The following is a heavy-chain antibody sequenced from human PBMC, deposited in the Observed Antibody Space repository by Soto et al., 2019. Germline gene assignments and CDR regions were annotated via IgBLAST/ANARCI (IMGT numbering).Heavy chain of an antibody. D-gene: IGHD3-10*01. Sequence: PSETLSLTCAVSGYSISSGYYWGWIRQPPGKGLEWIGSIYHSGSTYYNPSLKSRVTISVDTSKNQFSLKLSSVTAADTAVYYCARGITMVRGAQNWFDPWGQGXLVTVSS. V-gene: IGHV4-38-2*01. J-gene: IGHJ5*02. CDR3: ARGITMVRGAQNWFDP. CDR2: IYHSGST. CDR1: GYSISSGYY.